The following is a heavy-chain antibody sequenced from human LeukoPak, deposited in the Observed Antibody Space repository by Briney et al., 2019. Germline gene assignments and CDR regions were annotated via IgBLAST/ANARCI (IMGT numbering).Heavy chain of an antibody. Sequence: GGSLRLSCAASGFTFSSYWMTWVRQAPGKGLEWVANINQDGSEKNYVDSVKGRFTISRDNAKNSLYLQMNSLRAEDTAVYYCATRSSHTSSWYVYLFWDYWGQEALVTASS. CDR1: GFTFSSYW. CDR2: INQDGSEK. D-gene: IGHD6-13*01. J-gene: IGHJ4*02. CDR3: ATRSSHTSSWYVYLFWDY. V-gene: IGHV3-7*01.